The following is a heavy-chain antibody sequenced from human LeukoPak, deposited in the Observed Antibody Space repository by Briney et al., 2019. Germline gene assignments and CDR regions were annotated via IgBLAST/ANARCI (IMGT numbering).Heavy chain of an antibody. D-gene: IGHD3-10*01. V-gene: IGHV1-8*03. J-gene: IGHJ4*02. CDR2: MNPNSGNT. CDR3: ARGHRITMVRGVITKYYFDY. CDR1: GYTFTSYD. Sequence: GASVKVSCKASGYTFTSYDINWVRQATGQGLEWMGWMNPNSGNTGYAQKFQGRVNITRNTSISTAYMELSSLRSEDTAVYYCARGHRITMVRGVITKYYFDYWGQGTLVTVSS.